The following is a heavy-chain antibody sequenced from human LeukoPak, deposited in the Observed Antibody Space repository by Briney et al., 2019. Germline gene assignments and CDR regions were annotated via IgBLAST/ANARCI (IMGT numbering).Heavy chain of an antibody. J-gene: IGHJ4*02. CDR2: IYHSGST. D-gene: IGHD6-13*01. CDR1: GGSISSGGYS. V-gene: IGHV4-30-2*02. Sequence: PSETLSLTCAVSGGSISSGGYSWSWIRQPPGKGLEWIGYIYHSGSTYYNPSLKSRVTISVDRSKNQFSLKLSSVTAADTAVYYCARLVGSSSYYFDNWGQGTLVTVSS. CDR3: ARLVGSSSYYFDN.